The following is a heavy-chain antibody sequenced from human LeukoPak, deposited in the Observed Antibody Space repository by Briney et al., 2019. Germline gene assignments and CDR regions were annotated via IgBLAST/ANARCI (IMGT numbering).Heavy chain of an antibody. V-gene: IGHV3-30-3*01. D-gene: IGHD3-22*01. CDR1: GFTFSSYA. CDR3: ARVDSSGWAKIPYHYYYGMDV. J-gene: IGHJ6*02. Sequence: GGSLRLSYAASGFTFSSYAMHWVRQAPGKGLEWVAVISYDGNNKNYADSVKGRFTISRDTSKNTLYLQMNSLRAEDTAVYYCARVDSSGWAKIPYHYYYGMDVWGQGTTVTVSS. CDR2: ISYDGNNK.